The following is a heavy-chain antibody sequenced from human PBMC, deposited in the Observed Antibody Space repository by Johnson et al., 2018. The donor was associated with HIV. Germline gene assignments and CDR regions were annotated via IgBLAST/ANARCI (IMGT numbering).Heavy chain of an antibody. Sequence: QVRLVESGGGVVQPGRSLRLSCAASGFTFSSYAMHWVRQAPGKGLEWVAVIGYDGSDKYYADSVKGRVTISRDNPKNTVYLHMNNLRAEDTALYYCARDLAYNSRWTGAFDIWGQGTMVTVSS. V-gene: IGHV3-30*04. J-gene: IGHJ3*02. CDR2: IGYDGSDK. CDR3: ARDLAYNSRWTGAFDI. CDR1: GFTFSSYA. D-gene: IGHD6-13*01.